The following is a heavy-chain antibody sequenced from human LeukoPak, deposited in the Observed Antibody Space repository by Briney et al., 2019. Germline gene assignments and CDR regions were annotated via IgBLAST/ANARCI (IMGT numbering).Heavy chain of an antibody. CDR1: GFTFSDYY. D-gene: IGHD3-10*01. V-gene: IGHV3-11*01. CDR3: AREPFYGSGSYLSQGIDY. CDR2: ISSSGSTI. Sequence: GGSLRLSCAASGFTFSDYYMSWIRQAPGKGLEWVSYISSSGSTIYYADSVKGRFTISRDNAKNSLYLQMNSLRAEDTAVYYCAREPFYGSGSYLSQGIDYWGQGTLVTVSS. J-gene: IGHJ4*02.